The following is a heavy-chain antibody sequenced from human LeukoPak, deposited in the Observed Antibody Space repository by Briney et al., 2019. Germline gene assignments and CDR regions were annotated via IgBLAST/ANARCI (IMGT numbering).Heavy chain of an antibody. CDR3: AGDDMFDY. Sequence: SQTLSLTCTVSGGSISSGSYYWSWIRQPAGKGLEWIGRIYTSGSTNYNPSLKSRVTISVDTSKNQFSLKLSSVTAADTAVYYCAGDDMFDYWGQGTLVTVSS. V-gene: IGHV4-61*02. CDR2: IYTSGST. J-gene: IGHJ4*02. D-gene: IGHD3-9*01. CDR1: GGSISSGSYY.